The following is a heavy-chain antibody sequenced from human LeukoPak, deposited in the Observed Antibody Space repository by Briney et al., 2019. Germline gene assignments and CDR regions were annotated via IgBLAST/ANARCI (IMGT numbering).Heavy chain of an antibody. CDR3: ARERNFNYGTHYGRGV. Sequence: PWGSLRLSCAASGFTFSNYAMSWVRQAPGKGLEWVSGISGSGAYTYYADSVKDRFTISRDNSKSTRYLQMNSLRAEDTALYSCARERNFNYGTHYGRGVWGQGTTVTVS. J-gene: IGHJ6*02. CDR1: GFTFSNYA. D-gene: IGHD1-7*01. CDR2: ISGSGAYT. V-gene: IGHV3-23*01.